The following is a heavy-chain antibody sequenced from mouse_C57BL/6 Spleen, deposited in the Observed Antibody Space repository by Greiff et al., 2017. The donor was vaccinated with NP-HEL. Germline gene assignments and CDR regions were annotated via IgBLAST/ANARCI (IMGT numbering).Heavy chain of an antibody. D-gene: IGHD3-3*01. V-gene: IGHV1-61*01. CDR3: AREGQPSEDAMDY. J-gene: IGHJ4*01. CDR1: GYTFTSYW. CDR2: IYPSDSET. Sequence: QVQLQQPGAELVRPGSSVKLSCKASGYTFTSYWMDWVKQRPGQGLEWIGNIYPSDSETHYNPKFKDKATLTVDKSSSTAYMQLSSLTSEDSAVYYCAREGQPSEDAMDYWGQGTSVTVSS.